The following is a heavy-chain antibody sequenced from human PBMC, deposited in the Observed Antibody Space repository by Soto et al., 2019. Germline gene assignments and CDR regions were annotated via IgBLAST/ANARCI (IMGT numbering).Heavy chain of an antibody. CDR3: AKVPYPYDSSGYYFFY. CDR1: GFTFSSYG. Sequence: QVQLVESGGGVVQPGRSLTLSCAASGFTFSSYGMHWVRQAPGKGLEWVAVISYDGSNKYYADSVKGRFTISRDNSKNTLYLQMNSLRAEDTAVYYCAKVPYPYDSSGYYFFYWGQGTLVTVSS. CDR2: ISYDGSNK. D-gene: IGHD3-22*01. V-gene: IGHV3-30*18. J-gene: IGHJ4*02.